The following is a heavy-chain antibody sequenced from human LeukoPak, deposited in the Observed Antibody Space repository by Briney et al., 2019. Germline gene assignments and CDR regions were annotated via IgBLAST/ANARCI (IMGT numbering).Heavy chain of an antibody. V-gene: IGHV3-21*01. D-gene: IGHD1-26*01. Sequence: GGSLRLSCAASGFTFSSYSMNWVRQAPGKGLEWVSAIDPSSTYIYYADSVKGRFTISRDNAENSLYLQMNSLRAEDTAVYYCARVEFSGSYFSDYWGQGTLVTVSS. CDR2: IDPSSTYI. J-gene: IGHJ4*02. CDR3: ARVEFSGSYFSDY. CDR1: GFTFSSYS.